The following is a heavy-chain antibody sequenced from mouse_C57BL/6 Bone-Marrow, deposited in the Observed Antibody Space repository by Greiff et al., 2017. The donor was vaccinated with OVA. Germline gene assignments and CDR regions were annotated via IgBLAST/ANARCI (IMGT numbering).Heavy chain of an antibody. D-gene: IGHD2-4*01. CDR2: IDPSASYT. CDR3: ARFFDYDGTWFAY. V-gene: IGHV1-69*01. J-gene: IGHJ3*01. Sequence: QVQLQQPGAELVMPGASVKLSCKASGYTFTSYWMHWVKQRPGQGLAWIGEIDPSASYTNYTQQFKGKSTLTVDKSSSTAYMQLSSLTSEDSAVYYGARFFDYDGTWFAYWGQGTLVTVSA. CDR1: GYTFTSYW.